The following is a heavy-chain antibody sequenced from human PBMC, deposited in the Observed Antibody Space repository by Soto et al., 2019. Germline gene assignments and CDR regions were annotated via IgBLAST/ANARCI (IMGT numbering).Heavy chain of an antibody. V-gene: IGHV4-59*01. CDR3: AREADPLFCSGSSCYGGWFDP. J-gene: IGHJ5*02. CDR1: GGSISNYY. D-gene: IGHD2-15*01. CDR2: IYDSGDT. Sequence: SETLSLTCTVSGGSISNYYRTWIRQTPGKGLEWIGYIYDSGDTYYNPSLRSRVTISDHTSKNQFSLKLSSISAADTAVYYCAREADPLFCSGSSCYGGWFDPWGRGXLVTVSS.